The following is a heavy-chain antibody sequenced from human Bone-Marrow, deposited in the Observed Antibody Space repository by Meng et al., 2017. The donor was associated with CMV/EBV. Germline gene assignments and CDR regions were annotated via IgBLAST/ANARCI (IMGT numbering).Heavy chain of an antibody. V-gene: IGHV4-39*01. J-gene: IGHJ4*02. CDR3: AKVGLTGVQLYFDY. CDR1: GGSISSSSYY. CDR2: IYYSGST. Sequence: SETLSLTCTVSGGSISSSSYYWGWIRQPPGKGLEWIGSIYYSGSTYYNPSLKSRVTISVDTSKNQFSLKLSSVTAADTAVYYCAKVGLTGVQLYFDYWGQGTLVTVSS. D-gene: IGHD1-1*01.